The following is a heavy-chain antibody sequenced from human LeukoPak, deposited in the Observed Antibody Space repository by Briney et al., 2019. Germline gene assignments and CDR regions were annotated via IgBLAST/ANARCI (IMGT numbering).Heavy chain of an antibody. J-gene: IGHJ4*02. CDR2: ISWNSGSI. CDR3: AKYIRVVGQGTYFDY. Sequence: PSRSLRLSFAAPRFTFEDYAMHSVRQAPGKGLEWVSGISWNSGSIGDADSVKGRFTISRDNAKNSLYLQMNSLRAEDTALYYCAKYIRVVGQGTYFDYWGQGTLVTVSS. D-gene: IGHD3-10*01. V-gene: IGHV3-9*01. CDR1: RFTFEDYA.